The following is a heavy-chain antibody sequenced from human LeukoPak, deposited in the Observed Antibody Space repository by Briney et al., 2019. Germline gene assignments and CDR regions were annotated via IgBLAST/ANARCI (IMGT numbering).Heavy chain of an antibody. D-gene: IGHD6-19*01. J-gene: IGHJ4*02. V-gene: IGHV3-23*01. Sequence: GGSLRLSCAASGFTFSSYGMTWVRRAPGKGLEWVSGLNGSGTGTSYADSVKGRFTISRDNSKNTLYLQMSSLRAEDTAVYYCARAAVARAPFDYWGQGTLVTVSS. CDR1: GFTFSSYG. CDR3: ARAAVARAPFDY. CDR2: LNGSGTGT.